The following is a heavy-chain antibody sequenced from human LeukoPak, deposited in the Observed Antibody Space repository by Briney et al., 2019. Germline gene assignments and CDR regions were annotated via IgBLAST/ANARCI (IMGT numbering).Heavy chain of an antibody. V-gene: IGHV4-61*01. CDR2: IYYSGST. CDR3: ARDKVVVVPAALTPQYYYYYGMDV. CDR1: GGSVRRGSHY. Sequence: SETLSLTCTVSGGSVRRGSHYWSCLPQPPGKGLEWIGHIYYSGSTNYNPSLKSRVTISVDTSKNQFSLKLSTVTAADTAVYYCARDKVVVVPAALTPQYYYYYGMDVWGKGTTVTVSS. J-gene: IGHJ6*04. D-gene: IGHD2-2*01.